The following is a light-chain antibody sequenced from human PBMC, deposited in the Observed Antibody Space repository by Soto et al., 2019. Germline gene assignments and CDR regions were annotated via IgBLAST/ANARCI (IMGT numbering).Light chain of an antibody. J-gene: IGKJ4*01. CDR1: QSISRSD. V-gene: IGKV3-20*01. CDR2: ATS. Sequence: EIVLTQSQGTVSLSPGESATLSCRASQSISRSDLAWYQHRPGQSPRLLIYATSSRATGIPDRFTGGGAGTGFTLTISRLEPEDSAVYYCQQYGSSPTFGGGTKVDI. CDR3: QQYGSSPT.